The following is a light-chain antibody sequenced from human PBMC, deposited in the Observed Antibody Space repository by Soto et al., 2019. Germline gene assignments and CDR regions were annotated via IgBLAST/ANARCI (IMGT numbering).Light chain of an antibody. CDR1: QSVSSN. V-gene: IGKV3-15*01. CDR2: GAS. J-gene: IGKJ3*01. Sequence: EIVMTQSPATLSVSPGERATLSCRASQSVSSNLAWYQQKPGQPPRLLIYGASTRATGIPARFSGGGSGTEFTLTISSLQSEDFALYYCQQYNGSPFTFGPGTKVDIK. CDR3: QQYNGSPFT.